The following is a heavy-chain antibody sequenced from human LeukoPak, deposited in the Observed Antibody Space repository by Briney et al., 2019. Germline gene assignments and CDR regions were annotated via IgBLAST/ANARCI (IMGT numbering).Heavy chain of an antibody. CDR2: ISYDGSNK. CDR1: GFTFSSYA. J-gene: IGHJ4*02. V-gene: IGHV3-30-3*01. D-gene: IGHD4-17*01. Sequence: GGSLRLSCAASGFTFSSYAMHWVRQAPGRGLEWVAVISYDGSNKYYADSVKGRFTISRDNSKNTLYLQMNSLRAEDTAVYYCARYDYGDYKLDYWGQGTLVTVSS. CDR3: ARYDYGDYKLDY.